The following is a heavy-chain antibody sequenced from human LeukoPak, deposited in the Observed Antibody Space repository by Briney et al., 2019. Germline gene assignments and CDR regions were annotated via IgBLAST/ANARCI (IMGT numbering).Heavy chain of an antibody. V-gene: IGHV1-8*01. CDR2: MNPISGNT. J-gene: IGHJ6*03. D-gene: IGHD2-15*01. Sequence: ASVKVSCKVSGYTFTSYDINWVRHATGQRLEWMGWMNPISGNTGYAQKFLGRVTITSNTAMSAVYMELSSLRSEDTAVYYCARVLKKYCSGDDCYRPRGYYYYMEVWGKGTTVTVSS. CDR3: ARVLKKYCSGDDCYRPRGYYYYMEV. CDR1: GYTFTSYD.